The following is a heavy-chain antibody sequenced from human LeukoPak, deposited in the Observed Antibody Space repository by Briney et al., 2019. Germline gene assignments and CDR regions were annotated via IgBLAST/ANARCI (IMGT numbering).Heavy chain of an antibody. CDR1: GGSFSGNY. J-gene: IGHJ4*02. D-gene: IGHD5-12*01. Sequence: AETLSLTCAVYGGSFSGNYWSWIRQPPGKGLEWMGEINHSGSTNYNPSFKSRGTISVDTSTYQFSLKLSSVTAADTAMYYCATSGYSGYDLNSWGQGPLVTVSS. CDR2: INHSGST. CDR3: ATSGYSGYDLNS. V-gene: IGHV4-34*01.